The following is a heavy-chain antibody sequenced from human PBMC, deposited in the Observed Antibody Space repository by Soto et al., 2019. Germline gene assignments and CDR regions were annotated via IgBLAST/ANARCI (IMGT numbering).Heavy chain of an antibody. V-gene: IGHV3-30*18. J-gene: IGHJ4*02. Sequence: GGSLRLSCAASGFTFSSYGMHWVRQAPGKGLEWVAVISYDGSNKYYVDSVKGRFTISRDNSKNTLYLQMNSLRAEDTAVYYCAKDQGFGGTIYYFDYWGQGTLVTVSS. CDR2: ISYDGSNK. CDR3: AKDQGFGGTIYYFDY. D-gene: IGHD2-15*01. CDR1: GFTFSSYG.